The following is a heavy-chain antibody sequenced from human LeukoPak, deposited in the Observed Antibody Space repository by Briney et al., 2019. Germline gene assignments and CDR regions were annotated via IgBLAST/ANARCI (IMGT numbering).Heavy chain of an antibody. CDR1: GGSISSSSYY. Sequence: SETLSLTCTVSGGSISSSSYYWGWIRQPPGKGLEWIGSIYYSGSTYYNPSLKSRVTISVDTSENQFSLKLSSVTAADTAVYYCARDGDGYRGGIDYWGQGTLVTVSS. V-gene: IGHV4-39*02. J-gene: IGHJ4*02. CDR2: IYYSGST. D-gene: IGHD5-24*01. CDR3: ARDGDGYRGGIDY.